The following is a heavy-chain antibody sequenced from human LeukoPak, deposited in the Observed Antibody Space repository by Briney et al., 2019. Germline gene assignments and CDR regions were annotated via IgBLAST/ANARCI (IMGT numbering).Heavy chain of an antibody. D-gene: IGHD6-6*01. CDR1: SGSISSYY. CDR3: ARVTYSSSSISLDAFDI. CDR2: IYTSGST. V-gene: IGHV4-4*07. J-gene: IGHJ3*02. Sequence: PSETLSLTCTVSSGSISSYYWSWIRQPAGKGLEWIGRIYTSGSTNYNPSLKSRVTMSVDTSKNQFSLKLSSVTAADTAVYYCARVTYSSSSISLDAFDIWGQGTMVTVSS.